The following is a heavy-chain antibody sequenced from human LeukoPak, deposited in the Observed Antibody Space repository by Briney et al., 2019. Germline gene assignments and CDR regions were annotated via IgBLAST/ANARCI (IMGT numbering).Heavy chain of an antibody. CDR2: IDHRGDT. CDR3: ASGPSRDGRNTNYFDY. D-gene: IGHD1-26*01. J-gene: IGHJ4*02. Sequence: SETLSLTCAVYGGSFSDYHWNWIRQAPEKGLEWIGEIDHRGDTGYNPSLRSRVITSLDTSRSQFSLRLSSVTAADTAVYFCASGPSRDGRNTNYFDYWSQGTLVTVSS. V-gene: IGHV4-34*01. CDR1: GGSFSDYH.